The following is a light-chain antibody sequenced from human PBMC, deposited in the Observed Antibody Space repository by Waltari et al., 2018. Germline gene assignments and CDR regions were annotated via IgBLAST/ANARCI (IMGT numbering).Light chain of an antibody. Sequence: QSVLTQPPSVSAAPGQKVTISCSGSSSNIGNNFVSWYQQIPGTAPKLLIFEKYKRPSGIPDRFSGSKSGTSATLGITGLQTGDEADYYCGTWDSSLSAHVFGTGTKVTVL. CDR2: EKY. V-gene: IGLV1-51*01. CDR1: SSNIGNNF. J-gene: IGLJ1*01. CDR3: GTWDSSLSAHV.